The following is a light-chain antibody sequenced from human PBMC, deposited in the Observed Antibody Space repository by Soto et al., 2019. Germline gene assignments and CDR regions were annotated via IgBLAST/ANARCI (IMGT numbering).Light chain of an antibody. CDR2: DVS. V-gene: IGLV2-11*01. CDR1: SSDVGGYNY. Sequence: QSALTQPRSVSGSPGQSVTISCTGTSSDVGGYNYVSWYQQYPGKAPKLIIYDVSKRPSGVPARFSGSKSGNTASLTISGLQSEDEADYYCISYTSDDVRYVFGTGTKVTVL. CDR3: ISYTSDDVRYV. J-gene: IGLJ1*01.